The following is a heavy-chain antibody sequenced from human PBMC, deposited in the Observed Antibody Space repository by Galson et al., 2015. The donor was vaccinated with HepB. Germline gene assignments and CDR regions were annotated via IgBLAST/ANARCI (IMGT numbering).Heavy chain of an antibody. J-gene: IGHJ4*02. CDR2: ISYDGSNK. CDR1: GFTFSSYA. Sequence: SLRLSCAASGFTFSSYAMHWVRQAPGKGLEWVAVISYDGSNKYYADSVKGRFTISRDNSKNTLYLQMNSLRAEDTAVYYCARENGDYKETYFDYWGQGTLVTVSS. D-gene: IGHD4-17*01. V-gene: IGHV3-30-3*01. CDR3: ARENGDYKETYFDY.